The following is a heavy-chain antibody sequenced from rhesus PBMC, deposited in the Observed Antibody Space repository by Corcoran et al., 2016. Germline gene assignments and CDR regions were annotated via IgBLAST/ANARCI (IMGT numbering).Heavy chain of an antibody. CDR3: TREAVAGLSFDY. CDR1: GYTITNYY. J-gene: IGHJ4*01. D-gene: IGHD6-37*01. CDR2: ITPYIGNK. Sequence: QVQLVQSGAEIRQPGASVRLSCKTAGYTITNYYMHGVRQVPGQGLEWIGLITPYIGNKVYAQNFQGRVTITTDTATSTGYLELSSLKSEDTAVYYCTREAVAGLSFDYWGQGVLVTVSS. V-gene: IGHV1-180*01.